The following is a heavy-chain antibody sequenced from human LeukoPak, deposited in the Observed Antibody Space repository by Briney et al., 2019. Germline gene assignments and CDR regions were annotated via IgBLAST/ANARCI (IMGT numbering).Heavy chain of an antibody. CDR3: ARRIPNDYHTQGTGFDY. CDR1: GGSISSSSYY. J-gene: IGHJ4*02. Sequence: SETLSLTCTVSGGSISSSSYYWSWIRQPPGKGLEWIESIYYSGSTYYNPSLKSRVTISVDTSKNQFSLKLSSVTAADTAVYYCARRIPNDYHTQGTGFDYWGQGTLVTVSS. V-gene: IGHV4-39*01. CDR2: IYYSGST. D-gene: IGHD3/OR15-3a*01.